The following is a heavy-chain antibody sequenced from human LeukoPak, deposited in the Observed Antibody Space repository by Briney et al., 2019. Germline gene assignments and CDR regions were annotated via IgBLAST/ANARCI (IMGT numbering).Heavy chain of an antibody. CDR3: ASTSGWYEPIDY. Sequence: GGSLRLSCAASGFTFSSYGMHWVRQAPGKGLEWVAVIWYDGSNKYYADSVKGRFTISRDNSKNALYLQMNSLRAEDTAVYYCASTSGWYEPIDYWGQGTLVTVSS. CDR1: GFTFSSYG. J-gene: IGHJ4*02. D-gene: IGHD6-19*01. V-gene: IGHV3-33*01. CDR2: IWYDGSNK.